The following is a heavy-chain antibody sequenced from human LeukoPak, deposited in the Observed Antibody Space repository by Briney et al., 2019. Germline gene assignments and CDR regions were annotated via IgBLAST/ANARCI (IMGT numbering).Heavy chain of an antibody. CDR3: ARGLAVAGFDY. CDR2: IYYSGST. Sequence: SETLSLTCTVSGGSISSYYWSWIRQPPGKGLEWVGYIYYSGSTNYNPSLKSRVTISVDTSKNQFSLKLSSVTAADTAVYYCARGLAVAGFDYWGQGTLVTVSS. D-gene: IGHD6-19*01. J-gene: IGHJ4*02. CDR1: GGSISSYY. V-gene: IGHV4-59*01.